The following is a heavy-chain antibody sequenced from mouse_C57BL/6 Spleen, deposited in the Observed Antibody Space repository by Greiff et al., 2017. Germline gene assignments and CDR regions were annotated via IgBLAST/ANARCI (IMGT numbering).Heavy chain of an antibody. D-gene: IGHD2-1*01. V-gene: IGHV5-4*01. CDR1: GFTFSSYA. J-gene: IGHJ2*01. CDR2: ISDGGSYT. CDR3: AREVYYGNYFDY. Sequence: DVQLVESGGGLVKPGGSLKLSCAASGFTFSSYAMSWVRQTPEKRLEWVATISDGGSYTYYPDNVKGRFTISRDNAKNNLYLQMSHLKSEDTAMYYCAREVYYGNYFDYWGQGTTLTVSS.